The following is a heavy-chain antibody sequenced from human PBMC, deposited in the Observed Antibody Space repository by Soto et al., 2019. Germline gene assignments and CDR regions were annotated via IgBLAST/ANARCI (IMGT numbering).Heavy chain of an antibody. Sequence: SVKVSCKASGGTFSSYTISWVRQAPGQGLEWMGRIIPILGIANYAQKFQGRVTITADKSTSTAYMELSSLRSEDTAVYYCARLYCSSTSCYPWFDPWGQGTLVTVSS. CDR3: ARLYCSSTSCYPWFDP. J-gene: IGHJ5*02. D-gene: IGHD2-2*01. CDR2: IIPILGIA. V-gene: IGHV1-69*02. CDR1: GGTFSSYT.